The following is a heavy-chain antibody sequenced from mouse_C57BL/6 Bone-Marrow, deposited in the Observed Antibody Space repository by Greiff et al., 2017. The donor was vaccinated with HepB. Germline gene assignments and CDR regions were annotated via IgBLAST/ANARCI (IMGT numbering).Heavy chain of an antibody. CDR1: GYTFTSYW. CDR3: ARNEYGGYYQAWFAY. J-gene: IGHJ3*01. Sequence: QVQLQQPGAELVMPGASVKLSCKASGYTFTSYWMHWVQQRPGQGLEWIGEIDPSDSYTNYKQKVKGKSTLTVDKSSSTAYMQLSSLTSEDSAVYYCARNEYGGYYQAWFAYWGQGTLVTVSA. CDR2: IDPSDSYT. V-gene: IGHV1-69*01. D-gene: IGHD2-3*01.